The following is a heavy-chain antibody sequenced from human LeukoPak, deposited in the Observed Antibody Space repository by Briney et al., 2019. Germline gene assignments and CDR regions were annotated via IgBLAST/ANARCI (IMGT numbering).Heavy chain of an antibody. CDR3: ARDPYRFAFDI. CDR1: GFTFGKYW. D-gene: IGHD1-26*01. J-gene: IGHJ3*02. Sequence: GGSLRLSCVASGFTFGKYWMSWVRQAPGKGLEWVANIKLDGSEKNYVDSVKGRFTISRDNAKNSLYLQMNSLRAKDTAVYYCARDPYRFAFDIWGQGTVVLVSS. V-gene: IGHV3-7*03. CDR2: IKLDGSEK.